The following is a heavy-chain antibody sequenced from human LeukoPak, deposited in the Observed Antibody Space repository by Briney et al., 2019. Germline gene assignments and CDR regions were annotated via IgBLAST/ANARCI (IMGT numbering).Heavy chain of an antibody. CDR2: VSYDASNK. D-gene: IGHD3-10*01. J-gene: IGHJ5*02. CDR1: GFTFSSYG. V-gene: IGHV3-30*18. Sequence: PGGSLRLSCAVSGFTFSSYGVHWVRQAPGKGLEWVAVVSYDASNKYSADSVKGRFTISRDNTKNTLYLQMNSLRAEDTAIYYCAKDSSSGELFNWFDPWGQGTLVAVSS. CDR3: AKDSSSGELFNWFDP.